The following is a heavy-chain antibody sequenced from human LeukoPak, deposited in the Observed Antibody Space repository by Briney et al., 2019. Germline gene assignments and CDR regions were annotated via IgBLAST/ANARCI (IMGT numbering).Heavy chain of an antibody. CDR2: ISHSGST. CDR1: GGSFSDYF. Sequence: SETLSLTCAVYGGSFSDYFWSWIRQPPGKGLEWIGEISHSGSTTYNPSLRSRVTISGDTSKRQFSLKLSSVTAADTAVYYCVTYYYGSSAPKRNYWGQGILVTVSS. CDR3: VTYYYGSSAPKRNY. J-gene: IGHJ4*02. V-gene: IGHV4-34*01. D-gene: IGHD3-22*01.